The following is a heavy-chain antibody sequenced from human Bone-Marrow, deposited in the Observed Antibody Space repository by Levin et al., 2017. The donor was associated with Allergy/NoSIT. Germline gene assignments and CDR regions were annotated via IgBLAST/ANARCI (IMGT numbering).Heavy chain of an antibody. V-gene: IGHV3-30*18. Sequence: TGGSLRLSCAASGFTFSSYGMHWVRQAPGKGLEWVAVISYDGSNKYYADSVKGRFTISRDNSKNTLYLQMNSLRAEDTAVYYCAKAWGAVDSSGYYQYYFDYWGQGTLVTVSS. CDR2: ISYDGSNK. J-gene: IGHJ4*02. D-gene: IGHD3-22*01. CDR1: GFTFSSYG. CDR3: AKAWGAVDSSGYYQYYFDY.